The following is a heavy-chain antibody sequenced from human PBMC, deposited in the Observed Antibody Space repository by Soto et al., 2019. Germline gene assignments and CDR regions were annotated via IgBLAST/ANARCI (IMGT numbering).Heavy chain of an antibody. CDR2: ISSSSNSI. J-gene: IGHJ4*02. V-gene: IGHV3-48*01. CDR3: ASPVECSKTSSIR. CDR1: GFTFSSYS. Sequence: EVQLVESGGGLVQPGGSLRLSCAASGFTFSSYSMNWVRQAPGKGLEWVSYISSSSNSIYYADSVKGRFTISRDNAKNSLHLQMNSLRADDTDVYYCASPVECSKTSSIRWGQGTLVTVSS. D-gene: IGHD2-2*01.